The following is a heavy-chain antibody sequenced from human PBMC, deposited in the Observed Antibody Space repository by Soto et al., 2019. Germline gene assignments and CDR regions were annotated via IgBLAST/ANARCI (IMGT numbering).Heavy chain of an antibody. V-gene: IGHV3-21*01. J-gene: IGHJ6*02. CDR1: GFTFSSYS. CDR3: ARDGGGDIVVVPAATYYYYSMDV. Sequence: EVQLVESGGGLVKPGGSLRLSCAASGFTFSSYSMNWVRQAPGKGLEWVSSISSSSSYIYYADSVKGRFTISRDNAKNSLYLQMNSLRAEDTAVYYCARDGGGDIVVVPAATYYYYSMDVWGQGTTVTVSS. CDR2: ISSSSSYI. D-gene: IGHD2-2*01.